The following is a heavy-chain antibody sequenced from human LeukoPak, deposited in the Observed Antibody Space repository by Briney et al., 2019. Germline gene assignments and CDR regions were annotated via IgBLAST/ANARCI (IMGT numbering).Heavy chain of an antibody. CDR3: AKEVAVAGDYYYYYGMDV. V-gene: IGHV3-23*01. CDR2: ISGSGGST. Sequence: GGSLRLSCAASGFTFSSYAMSWVRQAPGKGLEWVSTISGSGGSTYYADSVKGRFTISRDNSKNTLYLQMNSLRADDTAVYHCAKEVAVAGDYYYYYGMDVWGQGTTVTVSS. J-gene: IGHJ6*02. CDR1: GFTFSSYA. D-gene: IGHD6-19*01.